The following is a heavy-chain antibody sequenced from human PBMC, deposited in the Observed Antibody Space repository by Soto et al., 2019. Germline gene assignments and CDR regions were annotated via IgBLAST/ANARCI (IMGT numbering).Heavy chain of an antibody. J-gene: IGHJ4*02. V-gene: IGHV1-18*01. CDR2: ISTYNGNT. D-gene: IGHD4-17*01. CDR3: ARVAETTGVASLDY. CDR1: GYTFTNYA. Sequence: QVHLVQSGTEVMKPGASVKVSCKASGYTFTNYAISWVRQAPGQGLEWMGWISTYNGNTNSAQKLQGRVTMTTDTSKSTAYMELGSLTSDDTAVYYCARVAETTGVASLDYWDQGTLVTVSS.